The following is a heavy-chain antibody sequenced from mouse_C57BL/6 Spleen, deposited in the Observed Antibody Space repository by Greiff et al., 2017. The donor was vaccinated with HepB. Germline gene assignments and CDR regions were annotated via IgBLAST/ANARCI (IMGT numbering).Heavy chain of an antibody. CDR3: AREVGFGYSWFAY. D-gene: IGHD2-3*01. J-gene: IGHJ3*01. CDR2: INPSSGYT. V-gene: IGHV1-4*01. CDR1: GYTFTSYT. Sequence: VQLQESGAELARPGASVKMSCKASGYTFTSYTMHWVKQRPGQGLEWIGYINPSSGYTKYNQKFKDKATLTADKSSSTAYMQLSSLTSEDSAVYYCAREVGFGYSWFAYWGQGTLVTVSA.